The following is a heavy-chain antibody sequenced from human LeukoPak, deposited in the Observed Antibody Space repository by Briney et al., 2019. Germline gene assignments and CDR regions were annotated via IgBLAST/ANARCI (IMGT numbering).Heavy chain of an antibody. J-gene: IGHJ4*02. D-gene: IGHD4-17*01. CDR1: GGSIRSYY. V-gene: IGHV4-4*07. CDR3: ASSYGDYEYYFDY. Sequence: SETLSLTCTVSGGSIRSYYWSWIRQPAGKGLEWIGRIYTSGSTNYNPSLKSRVTMSVDTSKNQFSLKLSSVTAAGTAVYYCASSYGDYEYYFDYWGQGTLVTVSS. CDR2: IYTSGST.